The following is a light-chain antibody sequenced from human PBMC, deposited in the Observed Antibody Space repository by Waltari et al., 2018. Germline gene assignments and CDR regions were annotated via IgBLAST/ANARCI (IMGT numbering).Light chain of an antibody. CDR2: LKSDGNH. J-gene: IGLJ3*02. CDR1: SGHTNYD. Sequence: QLVLTQSPSASASLGASVKLTCTLSSGHTNYDIAWHQQQPEKGPRYLMGLKSDGNHIKGDGIPDRFSGSSSGAERYLTISSLQSDDEADYYCQTWGTGIQVFGGGTKLTVL. V-gene: IGLV4-69*01. CDR3: QTWGTGIQV.